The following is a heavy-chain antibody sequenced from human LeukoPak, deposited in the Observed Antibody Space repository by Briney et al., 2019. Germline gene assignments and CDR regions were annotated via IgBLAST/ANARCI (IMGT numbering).Heavy chain of an antibody. CDR1: GYTFTTYA. Sequence: ASVKVSCKASGYTFTTYAINWVRQAPGQGLEWMGWISAYNGYTDYAQKFQFRVTMTTDTSTSTAYMELRSLRSDDTAVYYCARDKAVTTEVTQHFQHWGQGTLVTVSS. J-gene: IGHJ1*01. D-gene: IGHD4-23*01. CDR3: ARDKAVTTEVTQHFQH. CDR2: ISAYNGYT. V-gene: IGHV1-18*01.